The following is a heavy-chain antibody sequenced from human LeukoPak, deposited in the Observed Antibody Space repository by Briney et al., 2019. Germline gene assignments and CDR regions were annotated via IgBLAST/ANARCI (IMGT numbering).Heavy chain of an antibody. CDR1: GYSISSGYF. Sequence: PSETLSLTCTVSGYSISSGYFWGWIRQPPGKGLEWIGSIYHSGSTYYNPSLKSRVTISVDTSKNQFSLKLSSVTAADTAVYYCARGVMEYCGGDCYSPWFDPWGQGTPVTVSS. J-gene: IGHJ5*02. CDR3: ARGVMEYCGGDCYSPWFDP. V-gene: IGHV4-38-2*02. D-gene: IGHD2-21*02. CDR2: IYHSGST.